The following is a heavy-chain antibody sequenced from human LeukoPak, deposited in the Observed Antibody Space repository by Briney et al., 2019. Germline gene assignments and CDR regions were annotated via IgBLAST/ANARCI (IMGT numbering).Heavy chain of an antibody. CDR1: GGSTSSSSYY. Sequence: ASETLSLTCTVSGGSTSSSSYYWGWIRQPPGKGLEWIGSIYYSGSTYYNPSLKSRVTISVDTSKNQFSLKLSSVTAADTAVYYCARHGPTWNYGEIDYWGQGTLVTVSS. V-gene: IGHV4-39*01. J-gene: IGHJ4*02. CDR2: IYYSGST. D-gene: IGHD1-7*01. CDR3: ARHGPTWNYGEIDY.